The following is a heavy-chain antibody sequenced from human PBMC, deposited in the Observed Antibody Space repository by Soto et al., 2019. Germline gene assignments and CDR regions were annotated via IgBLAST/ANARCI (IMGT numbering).Heavy chain of an antibody. V-gene: IGHV3-15*01. CDR3: TTDLLVVAAALSQH. Sequence: GGSLRLSCAASGFTFSNAWMSWVRQAPGKGLEWVGRIKSKTDGGTTDYAAPGKGRFAISGDDSKNMLYLQMNSLKTEYTAVNSCTTDLLVVAAALSQHWGQGTLVTVSS. J-gene: IGHJ1*01. CDR2: IKSKTDGGTT. D-gene: IGHD2-15*01. CDR1: GFTFSNAW.